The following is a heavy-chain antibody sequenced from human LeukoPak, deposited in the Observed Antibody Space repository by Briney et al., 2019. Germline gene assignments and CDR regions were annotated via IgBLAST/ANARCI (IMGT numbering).Heavy chain of an antibody. CDR1: GYTFTGYY. Sequence: ASVKVSCKASGYTFTGYYMHWVRQAPGQGLEWMGRINPNSGGTNYAQKFQGRVTMTRDTSISTAYMELSSLRSEDTAVYYCSTYYYDSSGYATGDYWGQGTLVTVSS. J-gene: IGHJ4*02. CDR3: STYYYDSSGYATGDY. D-gene: IGHD3-22*01. V-gene: IGHV1-2*06. CDR2: INPNSGGT.